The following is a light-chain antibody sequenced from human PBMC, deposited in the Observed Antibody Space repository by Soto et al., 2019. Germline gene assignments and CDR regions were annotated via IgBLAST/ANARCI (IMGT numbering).Light chain of an antibody. V-gene: IGKV1-39*01. J-gene: IGKJ4*01. CDR3: QQSNSMPLT. Sequence: DIQMTQSPSTLSGSVGDRVTITCRASQSIRSYLNWYQQKPGKAPNLLIYAASSLESGVPSRFSGSGSGTDFTLTISSLQPEDFATYYCQQSNSMPLTFGGGTKVDI. CDR1: QSIRSY. CDR2: AAS.